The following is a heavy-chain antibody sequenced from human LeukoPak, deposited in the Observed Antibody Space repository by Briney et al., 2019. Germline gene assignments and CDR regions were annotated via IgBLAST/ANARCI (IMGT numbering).Heavy chain of an antibody. CDR3: ATPQGGNPAY. D-gene: IGHD1-14*01. Sequence: PGGSLRLSCAASGLTFSSHWTHWVRQAPGKGLVWVSRITKDGRSTTYPDSVKGRFTIPRDNPKNKLYLQVNSLRAEHTAVYYCATPQGGNPAYWGQGTLVTVSS. J-gene: IGHJ4*02. CDR2: ITKDGRST. CDR1: GLTFSSHW. V-gene: IGHV3-74*01.